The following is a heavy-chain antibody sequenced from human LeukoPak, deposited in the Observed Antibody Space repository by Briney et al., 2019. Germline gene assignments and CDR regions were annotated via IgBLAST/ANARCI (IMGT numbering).Heavy chain of an antibody. CDR1: GFTFSSYG. J-gene: IGHJ4*02. V-gene: IGHV3-30*18. CDR3: AKVGAGSDFDY. CDR2: ISYDGSNK. Sequence: GGSLRLSCAASGFTFSSYGMHWVRQAPGKGLEWVAVISYDGSNKYYADSVKGRFAISRDNSKNTQYLQMNSLRAEDTVVYYCAKVGAGSDFDYWGQGTLVTVSS. D-gene: IGHD3-10*01.